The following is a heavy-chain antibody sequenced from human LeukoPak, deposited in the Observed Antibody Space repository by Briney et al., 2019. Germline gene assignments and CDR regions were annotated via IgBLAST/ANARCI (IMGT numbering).Heavy chain of an antibody. D-gene: IGHD6-19*01. J-gene: IGHJ4*02. CDR3: ARRLAVAGHSDY. Sequence: SGTLSLTCTVSGGSISSSSYYWGWIRQPPGKGLEWIGSIYYSGSTYYNPSLKSRVTISVDTSKNQFSLKLSSVTAADTAVYYCARRLAVAGHSDYWGQGTLVTVSS. V-gene: IGHV4-39*01. CDR1: GGSISSSSYY. CDR2: IYYSGST.